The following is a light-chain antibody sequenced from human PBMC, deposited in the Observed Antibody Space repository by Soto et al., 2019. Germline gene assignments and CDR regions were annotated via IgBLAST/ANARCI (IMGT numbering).Light chain of an antibody. CDR2: EVS. J-gene: IGLJ3*02. CDR3: SSYAGSGV. Sequence: QSALTQPPSASGSPGQSVAISCTGTNSDIGAYNYVSWYQQYPGKAPKLIIYEVSKRPSGVPDRFSGSKSGNTASLTVSGLQAEDEAHYYCSSYAGSGVFGGGTKLTVL. CDR1: NSDIGAYNY. V-gene: IGLV2-8*01.